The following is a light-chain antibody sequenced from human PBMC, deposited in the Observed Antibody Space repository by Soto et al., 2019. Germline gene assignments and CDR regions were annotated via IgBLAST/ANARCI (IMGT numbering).Light chain of an antibody. CDR1: QDIRNY. CDR3: QHYDHLPPLS. Sequence: DIQMTQSPSSLSASVGDRVTITCQASQDIRNYLNWYQQKPGKAPNLLIYDASNLRAGVPSRFSGSGSGKEFTFTISSLKPEDIATYYCQHYDHLPPLSFGGGTKVEIK. CDR2: DAS. V-gene: IGKV1-33*01. J-gene: IGKJ4*01.